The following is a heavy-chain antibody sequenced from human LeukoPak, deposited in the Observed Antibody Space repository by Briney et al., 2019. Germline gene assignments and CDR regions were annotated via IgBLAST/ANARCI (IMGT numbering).Heavy chain of an antibody. D-gene: IGHD5-18*01. J-gene: IGHJ4*02. CDR2: INPDGNKK. CDR1: GLTFSSSW. CDR3: ARDLAYSRLDY. V-gene: IGHV3-7*01. Sequence: GGSLRLSCAVSGLTFSSSWMDWVRQASGKGLEWVASINPDGNKKYPADSVKGRFTISRDNAENSLYLQMNSLRVEDTAFYYCARDLAYSRLDYWGQGMLVTVSS.